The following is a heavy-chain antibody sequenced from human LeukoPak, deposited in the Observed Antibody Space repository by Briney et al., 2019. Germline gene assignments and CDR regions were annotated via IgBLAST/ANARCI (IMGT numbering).Heavy chain of an antibody. D-gene: IGHD1-1*01. CDR2: IDGDGYST. CDR1: RFTFNTYW. Sequence: GGSLRLSCAASRFTFNTYWMHWVRQAPGKGLVWVSRIDGDGYSTAYADSVKGRFTISRDNAKNTLYLQMNSLRAEDTAVYYCASEGTTGTTWGPDYWGQGTLVTVSS. J-gene: IGHJ4*02. V-gene: IGHV3-74*01. CDR3: ASEGTTGTTWGPDY.